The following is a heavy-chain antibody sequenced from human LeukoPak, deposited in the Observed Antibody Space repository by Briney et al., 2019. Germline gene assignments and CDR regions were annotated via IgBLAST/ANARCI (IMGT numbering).Heavy chain of an antibody. D-gene: IGHD6-13*01. J-gene: IGHJ5*02. CDR2: INHSGST. CDR3: ARRSYSSSWYSQGSWFDP. CDR1: GGSFSGYY. V-gene: IGHV4-34*01. Sequence: SETLSLTCAVYGGSFSGYYWSWIRQPPGKGLEWIGEINHSGSTNYNPSLKSRVTISVDTSKNQFSLKLSSVTAADTAVYYCARRSYSSSWYSQGSWFDPWGQGTLVTVSS.